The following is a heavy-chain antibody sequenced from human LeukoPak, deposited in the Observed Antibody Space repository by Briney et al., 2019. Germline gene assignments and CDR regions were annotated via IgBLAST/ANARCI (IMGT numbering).Heavy chain of an antibody. V-gene: IGHV3-23*01. J-gene: IGHJ6*02. Sequence: PGGSLRLSCAVSGFTFSSYAMSWVRQAPGKGLEGVSAISGSGGSTYYADSVKGRFTISRDNSKNTLYLQMNSLRAEDTAVYYCAKDSSSEEWQQLTAYYYYGMDVWGQGTMVIVSS. CDR2: ISGSGGST. CDR1: GFTFSSYA. CDR3: AKDSSSEEWQQLTAYYYYGMDV. D-gene: IGHD6-13*01.